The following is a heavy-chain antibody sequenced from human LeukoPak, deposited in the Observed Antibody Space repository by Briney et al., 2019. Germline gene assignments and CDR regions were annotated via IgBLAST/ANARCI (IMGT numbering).Heavy chain of an antibody. D-gene: IGHD1-26*01. Sequence: GGSLRLSCAASGFTVSSSYMSWVRQAPGKGLEWVSGIYSGGSIYYGDPAKGRFTVSRDNSKNTLYLQMNSLRAEDTAVYYCAKVGEVVGATADYWGQGTMVTVSS. J-gene: IGHJ3*01. CDR2: IYSGGSI. CDR1: GFTVSSSY. CDR3: AKVGEVVGATADY. V-gene: IGHV3-53*01.